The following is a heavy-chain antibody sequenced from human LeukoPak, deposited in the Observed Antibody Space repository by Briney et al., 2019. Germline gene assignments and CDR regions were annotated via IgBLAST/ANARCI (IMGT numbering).Heavy chain of an antibody. D-gene: IGHD3-3*01. Sequence: PSETLSLTCTVSGGSIRTNNYYWGWIRQPPGKGLEWIGSSYYSGSTYYNPSLKSRVTISVDTSKNQFSLRLSSVTAADTAVYYCAREGRFLGNNNWFDPWGQGTLVTVSS. CDR1: GGSIRTNNYY. CDR2: SYYSGST. J-gene: IGHJ5*02. CDR3: AREGRFLGNNNWFDP. V-gene: IGHV4-39*07.